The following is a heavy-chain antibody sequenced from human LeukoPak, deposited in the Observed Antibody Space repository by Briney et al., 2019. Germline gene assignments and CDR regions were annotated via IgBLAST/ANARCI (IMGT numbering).Heavy chain of an antibody. CDR3: ASTRYDSSGYYSFDY. V-gene: IGHV1-46*01. J-gene: IGHJ4*02. CDR1: GYTFTSYS. CDR2: INPSGGST. Sequence: ASVKVSCKASGYTFTSYSMHCVRHAPGQGLEWMGIINPSGGSTSYAQKFQGRVTMTRDTSTSTVYMELSSLRSEDTAVYYCASTRYDSSGYYSFDYWGQGTLVTVSS. D-gene: IGHD3-22*01.